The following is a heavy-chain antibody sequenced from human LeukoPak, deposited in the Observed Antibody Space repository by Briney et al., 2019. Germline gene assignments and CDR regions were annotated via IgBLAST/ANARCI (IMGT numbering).Heavy chain of an antibody. J-gene: IGHJ4*02. D-gene: IGHD6-19*01. V-gene: IGHV4-59*08. CDR3: ARGRRAGGGWPFFDS. CDR2: IYDGGSI. Sequence: SETLSLTCTVSGGSISSFYWNWIRQPPGKGLEWIGYIYDGGSIIYNPSLKSRVTISLDTSKNQFSVRLSSMTAADTAVYYCARGRRAGGGWPFFDSWGQGTLVSVSS. CDR1: GGSISSFY.